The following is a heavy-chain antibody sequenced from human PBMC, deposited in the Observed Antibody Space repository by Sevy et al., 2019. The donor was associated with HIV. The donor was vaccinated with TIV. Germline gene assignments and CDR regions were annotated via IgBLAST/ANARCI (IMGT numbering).Heavy chain of an antibody. CDR2: ISPTSANI. D-gene: IGHD3-22*01. V-gene: IGHV3-11*01. CDR1: GFSFGDYY. CDR3: ARCVYYDSSGYCLW. J-gene: IGHJ1*01. Sequence: GGSLRLSCAASGFSFGDYYMTWIRQAPGKGLEWVSYISPTSANIYYADSVKGRFTISRDNAKNSLFLQMNSLRAEDTALYYCARCVYYDSSGYCLWWGQGTLVTVSS.